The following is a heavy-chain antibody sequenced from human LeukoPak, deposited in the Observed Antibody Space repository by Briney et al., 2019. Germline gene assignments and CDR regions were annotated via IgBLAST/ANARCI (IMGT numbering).Heavy chain of an antibody. CDR3: GRAFPPLRTAAAGGY. CDR2: ISYRSSHM. D-gene: IGHD6-13*01. Sequence: GGSLRLSCTASGFTFSDCDMNWFRQAPGKGLEWVSSISYRSSHMYYADSVKGRFTISRDNAENSLYLQMNSLRAEDTAVYYCGRAFPPLRTAAAGGYWGQGTLVTVSS. V-gene: IGHV3-21*01. J-gene: IGHJ4*02. CDR1: GFTFSDCD.